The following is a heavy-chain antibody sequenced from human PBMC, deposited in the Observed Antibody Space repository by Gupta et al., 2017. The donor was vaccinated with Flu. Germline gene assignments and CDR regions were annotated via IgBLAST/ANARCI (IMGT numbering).Heavy chain of an antibody. CDR2: GGSGGNT. V-gene: IGHV3-48*02. CDR1: GLTFRDCH. Sequence: EVQLVESGGDLVQPGGSLRLSYTASGLTFRDCHMNWVRQAPGRGLEWRSYGGSGGNTDYEDPGRGRFTISRDNAKNSLYLQMNSLRDEDTAGDYCVRDEDWAFQDGGQGSRGTVSS. D-gene: IGHD3-3*02. J-gene: IGHJ4*02. CDR3: VRDEDWAFQD.